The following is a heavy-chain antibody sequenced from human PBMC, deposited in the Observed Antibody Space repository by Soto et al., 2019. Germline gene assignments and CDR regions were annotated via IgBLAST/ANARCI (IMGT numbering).Heavy chain of an antibody. D-gene: IGHD1-1*01. J-gene: IGHJ6*02. CDR2: ISSSSSYI. CDR3: ARTKGRQPIGRNDGEYGMDV. CDR1: GFTFSSYS. V-gene: IGHV3-21*01. Sequence: SGGSLRLSCAASGFTFSSYSMNWVRQAPGKGLEWVSSISSSSSYIYYADSVKGRFTISRDNAKNSLYLQMNSLRAEDTAVYYCARTKGRQPIGRNDGEYGMDVWGQGTTVTVYS.